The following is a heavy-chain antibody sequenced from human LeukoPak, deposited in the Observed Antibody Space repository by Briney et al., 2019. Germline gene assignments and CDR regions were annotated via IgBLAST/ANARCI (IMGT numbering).Heavy chain of an antibody. J-gene: IGHJ4*02. CDR1: GYTFTAYY. Sequence: ASVKVSCKASGYTFTAYYIHWVRQAPGQGREWMGCNNANSDDTHDAQKVQCRVTMTRETTISTAYMDLSRLRSDDTAVYYCARGRITATLHFDYWGQGTLVTVSS. V-gene: IGHV1-2*02. CDR3: ARGRITATLHFDY. D-gene: IGHD1-7*01. CDR2: NNANSDDT.